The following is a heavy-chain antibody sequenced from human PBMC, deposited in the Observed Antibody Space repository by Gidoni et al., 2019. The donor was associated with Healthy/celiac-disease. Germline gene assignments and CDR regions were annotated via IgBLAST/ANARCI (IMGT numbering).Heavy chain of an antibody. CDR3: ARGGVDWGLEFDP. V-gene: IGHV4-34*01. Sequence: VQLQQWGAGLLKPSETLSLTCAVYGASFRGSYWSWIRQPPGKGLEWIGEINHSGSTNYNPSLKSRITISVDTSKNQFSLKLTSVTATDTAMYYCARGGVDWGLEFDPWGQGTLVTVSS. CDR2: INHSGST. J-gene: IGHJ5*02. CDR1: GASFRGSY. D-gene: IGHD7-27*01.